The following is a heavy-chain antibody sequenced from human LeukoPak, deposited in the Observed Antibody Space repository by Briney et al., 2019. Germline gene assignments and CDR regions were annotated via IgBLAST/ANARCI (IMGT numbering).Heavy chain of an antibody. Sequence: GGSLRLSCAASGFTFSDYYMSWIRQAPGKGLEWVAFIRYDGSNKYYADSVKGRFTISRDNSKNTLYLQMNSLRAEDTAVYYCAKDFSESQYYYDSSGYWGYWGQGTLVTVSS. CDR3: AKDFSESQYYYDSSGYWGY. CDR2: IRYDGSNK. CDR1: GFTFSDYY. V-gene: IGHV3-30*02. D-gene: IGHD3-22*01. J-gene: IGHJ4*02.